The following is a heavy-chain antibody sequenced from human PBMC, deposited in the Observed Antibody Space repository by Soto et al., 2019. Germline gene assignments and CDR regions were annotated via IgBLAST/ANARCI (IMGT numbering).Heavy chain of an antibody. CDR1: GGSISSYY. Sequence: SETLSLTCTVSGGSISSYYWSWIRQPPGKGLEWIGYIYYSGSTNYNPSLKSRVTISVDKSKNQFSLKLSSVTAADTAVYYCASTRRDGYNNYYYYYGMDVWGQGTTVTVSS. D-gene: IGHD5-12*01. CDR3: ASTRRDGYNNYYYYYGMDV. J-gene: IGHJ6*02. CDR2: IYYSGST. V-gene: IGHV4-59*12.